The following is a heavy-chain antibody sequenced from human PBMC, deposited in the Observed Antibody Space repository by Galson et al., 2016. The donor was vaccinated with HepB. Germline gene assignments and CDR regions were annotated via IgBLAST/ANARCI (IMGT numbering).Heavy chain of an antibody. CDR3: AREGAIFGVVANWFDP. CDR1: GFTFSSYS. D-gene: IGHD3-3*01. J-gene: IGHJ5*02. CDR2: ISSSSSTI. Sequence: SLRLSCAASGFTFSSYSMNWVRQAPGKGLEWVSYISSSSSTIYYADSVTGRFTISRDNAKNSLYLQMNSLRAEDTAVYYCAREGAIFGVVANWFDPWGQGTLVTVSS. V-gene: IGHV3-48*01.